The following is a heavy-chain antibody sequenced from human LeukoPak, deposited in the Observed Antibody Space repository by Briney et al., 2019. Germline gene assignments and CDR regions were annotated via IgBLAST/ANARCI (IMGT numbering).Heavy chain of an antibody. V-gene: IGHV3-48*04. Sequence: PGGSLRLSCAASGFTFSSYSMNWVRQAPGKGLEWVSYISSSSSTIYYADSVKGRFTISRDNAKNSLYLQMNSLRAEDTAVYYCAREGYYGSGSYYDLDYWGQGTLVTVSS. CDR3: AREGYYGSGSYYDLDY. CDR2: ISSSSSTI. J-gene: IGHJ4*02. D-gene: IGHD3-10*01. CDR1: GFTFSSYS.